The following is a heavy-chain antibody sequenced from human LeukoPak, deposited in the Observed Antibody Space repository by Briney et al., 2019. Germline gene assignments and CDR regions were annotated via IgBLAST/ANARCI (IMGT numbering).Heavy chain of an antibody. CDR2: IYYSGST. CDR1: GGSISSGDYY. V-gene: IGHV4-30-4*01. Sequence: PSETLSLTCTVSGGSISSGDYYWSWIRQPPGKGLEWIGYIYYSGSTYYNPSLKSRITISADTSKNQFSLMLSSVTAADTAVYHCARDRGSFDVDYWGPGTLVTVTS. CDR3: ARDRGSFDVDY. J-gene: IGHJ4*02. D-gene: IGHD3-9*01.